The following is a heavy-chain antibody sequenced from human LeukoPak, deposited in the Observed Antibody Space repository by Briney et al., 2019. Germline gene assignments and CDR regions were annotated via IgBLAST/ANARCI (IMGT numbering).Heavy chain of an antibody. V-gene: IGHV4-59*01. CDR2: IYYSGST. J-gene: IGHJ6*03. CDR1: GGSISSYY. CDR3: ARDARFGELPHIYYMDV. Sequence: SETLSLTCTVSGGSISSYYWSWIRQPPGKGLEWIGYIYYSGSTNYNPSLKSRVTISVDTSKNQFSLKLSSVTAADTAVYYCARDARFGELPHIYYMDVWGKGTTVTISS. D-gene: IGHD3-10*01.